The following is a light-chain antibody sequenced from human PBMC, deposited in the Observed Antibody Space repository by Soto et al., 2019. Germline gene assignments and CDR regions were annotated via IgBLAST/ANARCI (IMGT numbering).Light chain of an antibody. CDR3: CSYASTYSFV. CDR2: EVN. CDR1: SSDVGAYKY. J-gene: IGLJ2*01. Sequence: QSALTQPRSVSGSPGQSVTISCTGSSSDVGAYKYVSWYQQHPGKAPKVMIYEVNKRPSGVPERFSGSKSGNTASLTISGLQAEDEADYYCCSYASTYSFVFGGGTKLTVL. V-gene: IGLV2-11*01.